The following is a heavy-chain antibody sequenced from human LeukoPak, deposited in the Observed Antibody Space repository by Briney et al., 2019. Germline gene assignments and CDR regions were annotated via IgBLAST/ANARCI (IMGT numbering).Heavy chain of an antibody. Sequence: GTSLRLSCADSGFTSRSSGTHWVRQAPGKGLEWVARISYDVIETNYADSVEGRFSISRDTSKNTVYLQMNSLRTEDTAVYYCATEADCSGTSCLALDHWGQGTLVIVSS. CDR2: ISYDVIET. V-gene: IGHV3-30*03. CDR3: ATEADCSGTSCLALDH. CDR1: GFTSRSSG. D-gene: IGHD2-2*01. J-gene: IGHJ4*02.